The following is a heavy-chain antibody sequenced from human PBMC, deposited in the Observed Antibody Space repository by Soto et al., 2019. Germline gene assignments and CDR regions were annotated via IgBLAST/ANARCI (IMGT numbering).Heavy chain of an antibody. V-gene: IGHV3-64*01. Sequence: EVQLAESGGGLAQPGGSLRLSCAASGFTLRGFAMVWVRQAPGKGREYVSGISSNGVGTYYANSVQGRFTISRDNSKNTVYLQMGSLRPEDMAVYYCARRARPDFYYMDVWGKGTTVTVSS. CDR2: ISSNGVGT. CDR1: GFTLRGFA. J-gene: IGHJ6*03. CDR3: ARRARPDFYYMDV. D-gene: IGHD6-6*01.